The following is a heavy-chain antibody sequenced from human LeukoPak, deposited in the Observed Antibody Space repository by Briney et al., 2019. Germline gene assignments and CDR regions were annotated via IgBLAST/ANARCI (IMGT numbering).Heavy chain of an antibody. J-gene: IGHJ6*02. CDR2: IYHSGST. CDR3: ARGLTYYDFWSGNYGMDV. CDR1: GGSISSGGYS. D-gene: IGHD3-3*01. Sequence: SETLSLTCAVSGGSISSGGYSWSWIRQPPGKGLEWIGYIYHSGSTYYNPSLKSRVTISVDRSKNQFSLKLSSVTAADTAVYYCARGLTYYDFWSGNYGMDVWGQGTTVTVSS. V-gene: IGHV4-30-2*01.